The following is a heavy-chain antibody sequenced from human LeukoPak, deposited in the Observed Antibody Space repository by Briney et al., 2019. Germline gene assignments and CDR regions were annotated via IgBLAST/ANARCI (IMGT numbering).Heavy chain of an antibody. V-gene: IGHV3-7*01. J-gene: IGHJ4*02. CDR2: IKQDGSDK. D-gene: IGHD6-6*01. Sequence: GGSLRLSCAASGFTFGNYWMSWVRQAPGKGLEWVANIKQDGSDKYYVDSVTGRFAISRDNAKNSLYLQMNSLRAEDTAVYYCARWATSFDLWGQGTLVTVSS. CDR1: GFTFGNYW. CDR3: ARWATSFDL.